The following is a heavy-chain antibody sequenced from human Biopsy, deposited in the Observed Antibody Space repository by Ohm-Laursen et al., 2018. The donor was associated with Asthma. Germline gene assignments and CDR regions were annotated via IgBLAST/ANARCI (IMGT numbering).Heavy chain of an antibody. J-gene: IGHJ4*02. CDR3: AKDVFPGWELRRGPDY. D-gene: IGHD1-26*01. V-gene: IGHV3-30*18. CDR2: ISFDGSNK. CDR1: GFTFSNYG. Sequence: SLRLSCAATGFTFSNYGMHWVRQAPGKGLDWVAVISFDGSNKNYTDPVKGRFTISRDNSRNTLHLQMNSLRAEETAGYYCAKDVFPGWELRRGPDYWGQGTLVTVSS.